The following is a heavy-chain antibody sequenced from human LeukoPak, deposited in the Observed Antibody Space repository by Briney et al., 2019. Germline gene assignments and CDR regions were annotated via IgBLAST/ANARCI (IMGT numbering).Heavy chain of an antibody. Sequence: PGGSLRLSCAASGFTFSSYSMNWVRQAPGKGLEWVSSISSSSSYIYYADSVKGRFTISRDNAKDSLYLQMNSLRAEDTAVYYCARDMEVVPAAIDAFDIWGQGTMVTVSS. V-gene: IGHV3-21*01. D-gene: IGHD2-2*01. CDR2: ISSSSSYI. J-gene: IGHJ3*02. CDR1: GFTFSSYS. CDR3: ARDMEVVPAAIDAFDI.